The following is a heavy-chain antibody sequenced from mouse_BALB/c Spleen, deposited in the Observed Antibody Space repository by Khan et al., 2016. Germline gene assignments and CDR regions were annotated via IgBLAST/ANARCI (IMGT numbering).Heavy chain of an antibody. CDR1: GYSITSGYS. CDR2: IHYNGST. Sequence: VQLQQSGPDLVKPSQSLSLTCTVTGYSITSGYSWHWIRQFPGNKLEWMGYIHYNGSTIYNPSLKSRISITRDTSKNQFFLHLNSVTSEDTATYYCASWHYYGSSPWGQGTTLTVSS. V-gene: IGHV3-1*02. CDR3: ASWHYYGSSP. D-gene: IGHD1-1*01. J-gene: IGHJ2*01.